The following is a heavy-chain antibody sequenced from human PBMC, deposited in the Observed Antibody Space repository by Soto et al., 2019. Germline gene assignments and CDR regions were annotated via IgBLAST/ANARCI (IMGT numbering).Heavy chain of an antibody. V-gene: IGHV3-30*18. CDR2: ISYDGSNK. Sequence: GGSLRLSCAASGFTFSSYGMHWVRQAPGKGLEWVAVISYDGSNKYYADSVKGRFTISRDNSKNTLYLQMNSLRAEDTAVYYCAKNSIVVVPAAPPPYYYYYYMDVWGKGTTVTVSS. D-gene: IGHD2-2*01. CDR1: GFTFSSYG. J-gene: IGHJ6*03. CDR3: AKNSIVVVPAAPPPYYYYYYMDV.